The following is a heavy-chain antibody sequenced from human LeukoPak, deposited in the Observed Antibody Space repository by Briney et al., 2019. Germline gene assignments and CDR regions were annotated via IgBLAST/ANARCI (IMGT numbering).Heavy chain of an antibody. V-gene: IGHV4-34*01. J-gene: IGHJ6*04. CDR3: ARDGVPRGMDV. CDR2: INHSGST. CDR1: GVSFSGYY. D-gene: IGHD5-24*01. Sequence: SETLSLTCAVYGVSFSGYYWSWIRQPPGKGLEWIGEINHSGSTIYNPPLKRRVTISVDRSKDQFSLNLNSVPAADTAVYYCARDGVPRGMDVWGKGTTVTVSS.